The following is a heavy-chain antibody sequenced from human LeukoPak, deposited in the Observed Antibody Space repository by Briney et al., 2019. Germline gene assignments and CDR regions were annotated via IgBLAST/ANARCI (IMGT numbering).Heavy chain of an antibody. V-gene: IGHV3-23*01. CDR2: ISGSGGTT. CDR3: AKDWKSDYDSSSFDY. Sequence: PGGSLRLSCAASGFTFNTYAMSWVRQAPGKGLEWVSAISGSGGTTYYADSVKGRFTISRDNSKNTLYLQMNSLRVDDTAVYFCAKDWKSDYDSSSFDYWGQGTLVTVSS. D-gene: IGHD3-22*01. J-gene: IGHJ4*02. CDR1: GFTFNTYA.